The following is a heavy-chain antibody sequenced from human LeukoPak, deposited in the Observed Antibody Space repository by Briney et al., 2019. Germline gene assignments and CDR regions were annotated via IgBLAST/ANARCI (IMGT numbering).Heavy chain of an antibody. CDR1: GFTVSTNY. D-gene: IGHD3-10*01. V-gene: IGHV3-53*01. Sequence: PGGPLRLSCAASGFTVSTNYMSWVRQAPGKGLGWVSVIYSGGSTYYADSVKGRFTISRDNSRNTLYLQMNSLRADDTAVYYCARDSPYYYGSGLWGQGTMVTVSS. CDR3: ARDSPYYYGSGL. CDR2: IYSGGST. J-gene: IGHJ3*01.